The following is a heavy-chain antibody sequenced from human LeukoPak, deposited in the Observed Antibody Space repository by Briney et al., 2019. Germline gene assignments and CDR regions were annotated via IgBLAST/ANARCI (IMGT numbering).Heavy chain of an antibody. V-gene: IGHV3-53*01. J-gene: IGHJ4*02. CDR1: GFTVSSSF. D-gene: IGHD3-10*01. Sequence: GGSLRLSCAASGFTVSSSFMSWVRQAPGKGLEWVSVIYSGGSTYYADSVKGRFTISRDNSKNTLYLQMNSLRAEDTAVYYCACTITMVRGPTPDPRDYWGQGTLVTVSS. CDR2: IYSGGST. CDR3: ACTITMVRGPTPDPRDY.